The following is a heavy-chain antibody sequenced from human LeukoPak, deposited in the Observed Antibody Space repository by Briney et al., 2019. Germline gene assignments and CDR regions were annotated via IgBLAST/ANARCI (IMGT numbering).Heavy chain of an antibody. CDR3: ARRGNWNYEFWFDP. CDR1: GYTFTSYG. Sequence: GASVKVSCKASGYTFTSYGISWVRQAPGQGLEWMGGIIPIFGTANYAQKFQGRVTITTDESTSTAYMELSSLRSEDTAVYYCARRGNWNYEFWFDPWGQGTLVTVSS. J-gene: IGHJ5*02. D-gene: IGHD1-7*01. V-gene: IGHV1-69*05. CDR2: IIPIFGTA.